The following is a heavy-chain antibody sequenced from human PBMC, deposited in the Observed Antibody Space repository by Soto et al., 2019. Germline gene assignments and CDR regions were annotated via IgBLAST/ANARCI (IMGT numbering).Heavy chain of an antibody. V-gene: IGHV1-46*01. CDR2: INPSGDSP. CDR3: ARVTGSWYADY. CDR1: GYTLTSYY. D-gene: IGHD6-13*01. J-gene: IGHJ4*02. Sequence: VKVSCKASGYTLTSYYMHWVRQAPGQGLEWMGIINPSGDSPIYAQKFQVRFTMIRDTSTSTVYMELSSLRSDDTAVYYCARVTGSWYADYWGQGTLVTVSS.